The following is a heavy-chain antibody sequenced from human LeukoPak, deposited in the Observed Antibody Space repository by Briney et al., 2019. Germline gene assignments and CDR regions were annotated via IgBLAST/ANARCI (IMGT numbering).Heavy chain of an antibody. J-gene: IGHJ4*02. Sequence: ASLKVSCKASGYTFTSYQMHWVRQAPGQGLEWIGWINPNSGGTNYAQKFQGRVTMTRDTSISTAYMELSRLRSDDTAVYYCARVLHYYGSGTSPYYWGQGTLVTVSS. CDR3: ARVLHYYGSGTSPYY. D-gene: IGHD3-10*01. V-gene: IGHV1-2*02. CDR1: GYTFTSYQ. CDR2: INPNSGGT.